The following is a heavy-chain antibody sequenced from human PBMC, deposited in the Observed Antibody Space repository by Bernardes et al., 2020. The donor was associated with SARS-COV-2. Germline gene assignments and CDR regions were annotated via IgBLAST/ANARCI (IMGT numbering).Heavy chain of an antibody. CDR1: GLAFSSYW. J-gene: IGHJ4*02. V-gene: IGHV3-74*01. Sequence: GGSLRLSCAASGLAFSSYWMHWVRQAPGEGLVWVSRVNSDGSTFYAAAVRGRFSISRDNAKNTVELQMNNLGAEDTAVYYCARDRQYPFDFWGPGTLVTVSS. D-gene: IGHD2-2*02. CDR2: VNSDGST. CDR3: ARDRQYPFDF.